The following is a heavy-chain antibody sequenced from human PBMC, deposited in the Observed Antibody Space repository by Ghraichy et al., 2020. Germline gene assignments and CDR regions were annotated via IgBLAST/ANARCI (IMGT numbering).Heavy chain of an antibody. CDR3: ARGYSIAN. D-gene: IGHD6-13*01. V-gene: IGHV3-7*03. CDR1: GFTFGSYW. CDR2: IKLDGSEK. J-gene: IGHJ4*02. Sequence: GGSLRLSCAASGFTFGSYWMTWVRQAPGKGLEWVANIKLDGSEKYYLDSVKGRFIISRDNAKNSLFLQMNSLRAEDTAVYYCARGYSIANWGQGTLVTVSS.